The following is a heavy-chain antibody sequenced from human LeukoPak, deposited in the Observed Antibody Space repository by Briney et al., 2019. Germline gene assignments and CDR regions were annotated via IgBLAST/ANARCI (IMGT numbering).Heavy chain of an antibody. D-gene: IGHD3-10*01. CDR2: IRGNGDRA. CDR3: ARGSRFYYDSGIDY. CDR1: GFTFTIYA. J-gene: IGHJ4*01. Sequence: GGSLRLSCAASGFTFTIYALTWVRQAPGKGLEWVSTIRGNGDRAYSADSVKGRFTISRDNNKDTLYLQRNSLRAEDTALYFCARGSRFYYDSGIDYWGLGTLVTVYS. V-gene: IGHV3-23*01.